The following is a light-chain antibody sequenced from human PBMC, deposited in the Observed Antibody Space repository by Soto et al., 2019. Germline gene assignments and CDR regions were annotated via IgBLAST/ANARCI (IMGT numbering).Light chain of an antibody. CDR3: QQYGSSPRT. Sequence: EIVLPQSPDTLSLSPGESATLSCRASQSVRSSYLAWYQQKPGQAPRLLIYGASSTATGIPDRFTGSGSGTEFTLTIRRLEPEDSGVYYCQQYGSSPRTVGQGNKVDIK. CDR1: QSVRSSY. CDR2: GAS. V-gene: IGKV3-20*01. J-gene: IGKJ1*01.